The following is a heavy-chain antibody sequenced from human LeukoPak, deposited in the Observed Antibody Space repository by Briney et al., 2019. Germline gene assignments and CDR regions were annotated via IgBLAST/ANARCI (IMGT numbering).Heavy chain of an antibody. CDR1: GASISNYY. Sequence: PSETLSLTCTVSGASISNYYWSWIRQPPGKGLEWIGCIYNSGTTNYNPSLKSRVTTSVETSKNQFSLNLTSVTAADTATYYCSRESGAFCPFGYWGQGTLVIVSS. CDR3: SRESGAFCPFGY. D-gene: IGHD1-26*01. CDR2: IYNSGTT. J-gene: IGHJ4*02. V-gene: IGHV4-59*12.